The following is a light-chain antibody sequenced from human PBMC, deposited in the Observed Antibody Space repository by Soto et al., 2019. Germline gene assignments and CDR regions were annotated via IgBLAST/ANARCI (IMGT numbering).Light chain of an antibody. CDR2: GAS. J-gene: IGKJ5*01. Sequence: IVMTKSAATLSVSPGESATLSCRASQSIXRDFAWYVQKPGQAPRGVTDGASTWGRGFPPSLTGSGSGTEFTLPISSLHSEYCAVYYCQQYKSGTRTFGQGTRLEIK. CDR3: QQYKSGTRT. V-gene: IGKV3D-15*01. CDR1: QSIXRD.